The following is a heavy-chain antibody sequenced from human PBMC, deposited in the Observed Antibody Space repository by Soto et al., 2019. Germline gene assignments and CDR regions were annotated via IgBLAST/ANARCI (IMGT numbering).Heavy chain of an antibody. J-gene: IGHJ6*02. Sequence: GGSLRLSCAGSGCTFSAYAMNWVRQAPGKGLEWVSYMSSRGDTLYYADPVKGRFTISRDNAKNSVYLQVNNLRDEDTAVYYCARDWDIVILSVPIPNYNYGMDVWGQGTTVTVSS. CDR2: MSSRGDTL. D-gene: IGHD2-15*01. V-gene: IGHV3-48*02. CDR3: ARDWDIVILSVPIPNYNYGMDV. CDR1: GCTFSAYA.